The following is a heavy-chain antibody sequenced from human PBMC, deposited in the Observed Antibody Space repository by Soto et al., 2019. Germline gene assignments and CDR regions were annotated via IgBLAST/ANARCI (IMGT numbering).Heavy chain of an antibody. CDR1: GYTFTSYA. Sequence: QVQLVQSGAEVKKPGALVKVSCKASGYTFTSYAMHWVRQAPGQRLEWMGWINAGNGNTKYSQKFQGRVTITRDTSASTAYMELSSLRSEDTAVYYCARDRGIAVAGVLWYWGQGTLVTVSS. CDR2: INAGNGNT. CDR3: ARDRGIAVAGVLWY. J-gene: IGHJ4*02. V-gene: IGHV1-3*01. D-gene: IGHD6-19*01.